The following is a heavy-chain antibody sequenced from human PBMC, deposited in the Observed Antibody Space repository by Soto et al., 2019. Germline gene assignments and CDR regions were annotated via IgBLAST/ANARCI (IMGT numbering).Heavy chain of an antibody. CDR1: GGSINNYH. V-gene: IGHV4-59*01. CDR3: ARAIVPGTCCTFDI. CDR2: IYNSGMT. J-gene: IGHJ3*02. Sequence: SETLSLTCSVCGGSINNYHWGWIRQPPGKGLEWIGYIYNSGMTDYNPSLKSRVTISTDTSKSQFSLRLSSVAAADTAVYYCARAIVPGTCCTFDIWGQGTMLPVSS. D-gene: IGHD2-21*01.